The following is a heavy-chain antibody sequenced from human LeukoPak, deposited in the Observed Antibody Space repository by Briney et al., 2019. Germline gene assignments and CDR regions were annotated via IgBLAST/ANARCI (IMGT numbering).Heavy chain of an antibody. CDR1: GYTFTGYY. V-gene: IGHV1-2*02. J-gene: IGHJ4*02. D-gene: IGHD6-19*01. CDR2: INPHSGDT. Sequence: ASVKVSCKASGYTFTGYYMHWVRQAPGQGPEWMGWINPHSGDTNYAQKFQGRVIVTRDTSISTAYMELSWLRSDDTAVYYCARVGSSGWYVHPTLDYWGQGTLVTVSS. CDR3: ARVGSSGWYVHPTLDY.